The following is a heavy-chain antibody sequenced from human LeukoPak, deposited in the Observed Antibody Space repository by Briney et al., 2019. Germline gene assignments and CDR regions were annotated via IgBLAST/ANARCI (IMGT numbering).Heavy chain of an antibody. V-gene: IGHV4-34*01. Sequence: SETLSLTCAVYGGSFSGYYWSWIRQPPGKGLEWIGEINHSGSTNYNPSLKSRVTISVDTSKNQFSLKLSSVTAADTAVYYCASHYGDYVDPFDPWGQGTLVTVSS. CDR2: INHSGST. CDR1: GGSFSGYY. CDR3: ASHYGDYVDPFDP. D-gene: IGHD4-17*01. J-gene: IGHJ5*02.